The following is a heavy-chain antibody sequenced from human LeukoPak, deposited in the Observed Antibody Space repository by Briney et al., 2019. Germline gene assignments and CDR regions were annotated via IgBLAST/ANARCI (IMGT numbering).Heavy chain of an antibody. Sequence: SETLSLTCTVSGASVGSAGYYWSWIRQPPGGGLEWIGYIYYIRNTNYDPSLKSRVTMSLDPSKNQFSLKLNSVTTADTAVYYCARTQSQSGSYRYYFGYWGQGTLVTVSS. CDR3: ARTQSQSGSYRYYFGY. CDR1: GASVGSAGYY. J-gene: IGHJ4*02. V-gene: IGHV4-61*08. D-gene: IGHD3-16*02. CDR2: IYYIRNT.